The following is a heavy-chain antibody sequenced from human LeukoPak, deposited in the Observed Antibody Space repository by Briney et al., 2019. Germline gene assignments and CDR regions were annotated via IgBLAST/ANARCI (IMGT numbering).Heavy chain of an antibody. D-gene: IGHD3-22*01. CDR1: GGSISSGAYY. V-gene: IGHV4-30-4*08. Sequence: SQTLSLTCTVSGGSISSGAYYWSWIRQHPGKGLEWIGYIFYSGNTYYNPSLKSRVTISVDTSKNQFSLRLSSVTAADTAVYYCARLGTGYDSSGYSIGWFDPWGQGTLVTVSS. CDR2: IFYSGNT. CDR3: ARLGTGYDSSGYSIGWFDP. J-gene: IGHJ5*02.